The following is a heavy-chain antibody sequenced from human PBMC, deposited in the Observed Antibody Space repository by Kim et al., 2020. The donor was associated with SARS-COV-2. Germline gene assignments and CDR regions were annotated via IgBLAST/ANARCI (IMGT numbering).Heavy chain of an antibody. D-gene: IGHD1-1*01. CDR2: INPNSGGT. Sequence: ASVKVSCKASGYTFTGYYMHWVRQAPGQGLEWMGWINPNSGGTKYAQKFQGRVTMTRDTSISRAYMELSRLTSDDTAVYYCARDLKRIWNDFVYWGQGTLVTVSS. CDR3: ARDLKRIWNDFVY. CDR1: GYTFTGYY. J-gene: IGHJ4*02. V-gene: IGHV1-2*02.